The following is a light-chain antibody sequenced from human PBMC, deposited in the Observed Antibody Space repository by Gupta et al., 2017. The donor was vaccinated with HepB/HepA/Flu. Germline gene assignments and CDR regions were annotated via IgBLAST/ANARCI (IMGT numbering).Light chain of an antibody. J-gene: IGLJ2*01. V-gene: IGLV1-47*01. Sequence: QSVLTQPPSASGTPGLRVTISCSGTTYNIGRHSVYWYQQLPGKAPKILIYRSDQRPSGVPDRFSGSKSGNSASLAISGPRSDDEAEYYCEAWDDSLSGRVFGGGTKLTVL. CDR2: RSD. CDR1: TYNIGRHS. CDR3: EAWDDSLSGRV.